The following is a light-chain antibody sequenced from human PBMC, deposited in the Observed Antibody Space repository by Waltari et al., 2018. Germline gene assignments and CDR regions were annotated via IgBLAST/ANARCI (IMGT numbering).Light chain of an antibody. CDR3: QQYNTWPPIT. Sequence: EIVMTQSPATLSVSPGERATLPCRASQSVSSNLAWYQQKPGQTHRLLIYEASTRPTGIPARFSGSGSGTEFTLSISNLQSEDFAVYYCQQYNTWPPITFGQGTRLEIK. V-gene: IGKV3-15*01. CDR2: EAS. CDR1: QSVSSN. J-gene: IGKJ5*01.